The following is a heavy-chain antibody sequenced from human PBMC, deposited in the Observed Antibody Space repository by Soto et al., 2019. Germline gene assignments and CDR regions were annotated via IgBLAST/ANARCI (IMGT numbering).Heavy chain of an antibody. CDR1: GFTFATFG. J-gene: IGHJ4*02. CDR3: ATYFNNNYYTFDY. Sequence: GGSLRLSCAASGFTFATFGMNWVRQAPGRGLEWVSSISTTGKHIFYADSVKGRFTISRDNAKNSLYLQVNSLRAEDTAVYYCATYFNNNYYTFDYWGQGTLVTVSS. D-gene: IGHD3-3*01. V-gene: IGHV3-21*06. CDR2: ISTTGKHI.